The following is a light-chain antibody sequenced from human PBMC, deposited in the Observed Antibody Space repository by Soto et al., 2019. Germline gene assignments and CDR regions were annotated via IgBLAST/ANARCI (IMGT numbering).Light chain of an antibody. CDR2: GAS. Sequence: ALTQSPGTLSSSPGERATLSCRASQSVSSNYLAWYQQKPGQAPGLLIYGASSRATGIPDRFSGSGSGTDFTLTIDRLESEDFAVYFCQQYGDLPWTFGQGTKVEN. CDR1: QSVSSNY. V-gene: IGKV3-20*01. J-gene: IGKJ1*01. CDR3: QQYGDLPWT.